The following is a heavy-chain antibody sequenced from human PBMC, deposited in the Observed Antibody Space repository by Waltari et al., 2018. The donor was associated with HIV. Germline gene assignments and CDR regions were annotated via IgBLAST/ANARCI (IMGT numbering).Heavy chain of an antibody. J-gene: IGHJ6*02. Sequence: ELQLVESGGGLVKPGWSLRLSCAASGFPFSSYRMTWVRQAPGKGLEWVSSISSSSSYIYYADSVKGRFTISRDKAKNSLYLQMNSLRAEDTAVYYCARVDRGYYGMDVWGQGTTVTVSS. CDR1: GFPFSSYR. V-gene: IGHV3-21*01. CDR2: ISSSSSYI. CDR3: ARVDRGYYGMDV. D-gene: IGHD3-9*01.